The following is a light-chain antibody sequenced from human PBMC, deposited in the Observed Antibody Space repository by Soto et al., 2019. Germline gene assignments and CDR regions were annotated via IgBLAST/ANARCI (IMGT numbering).Light chain of an antibody. CDR3: CSYAGTFTWV. Sequence: QSALTQPPSASGSPGQSVTISCTGTSGDVGGYDYVSWYQQHPGKAPKLMIYEVTKRPLGVPDRFSGSKSGNTASLTISGLLPEDEADYYCCSYAGTFTWVFGTGTKVTV. V-gene: IGLV2-8*01. J-gene: IGLJ1*01. CDR1: SGDVGGYDY. CDR2: EVT.